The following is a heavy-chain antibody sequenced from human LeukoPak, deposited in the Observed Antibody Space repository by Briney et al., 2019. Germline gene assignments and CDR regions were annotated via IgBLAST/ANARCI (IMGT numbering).Heavy chain of an antibody. CDR2: IYYSGST. V-gene: IGHV4-39*01. CDR1: GGSISSSSYY. Sequence: PSETLSLTCTVSGGSISSSSYYWGWIRQPPGKGLEWIGSIYYSGSTYYNPSLKSRVTISVGTSKNQFSLKLSSVTAADTAVYYCARHSATENWFDPWGQGTLVTVSS. D-gene: IGHD6-25*01. J-gene: IGHJ5*02. CDR3: ARHSATENWFDP.